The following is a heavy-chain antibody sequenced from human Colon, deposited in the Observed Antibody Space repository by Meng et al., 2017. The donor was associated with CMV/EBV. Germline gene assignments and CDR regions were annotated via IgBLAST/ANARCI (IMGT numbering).Heavy chain of an antibody. D-gene: IGHD2-15*01. Sequence: SGYTFTNYYIHWVRQAPGQGLEWMGWINPNSGGTNYAQMFQGRVTMTRDKSISTVYMELHRLGSDDTAMFYCARAYCSATNCPMGGYWGQGTLVTVSS. J-gene: IGHJ4*02. V-gene: IGHV1-2*02. CDR1: GYTFTNYY. CDR2: INPNSGGT. CDR3: ARAYCSATNCPMGGY.